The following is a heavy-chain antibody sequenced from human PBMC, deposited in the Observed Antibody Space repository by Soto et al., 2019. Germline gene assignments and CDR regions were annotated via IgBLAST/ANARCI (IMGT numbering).Heavy chain of an antibody. J-gene: IGHJ6*02. CDR2: ISSSGSNI. D-gene: IGHD3-10*01. Sequence: EVQLVESGGGLVQPGGSLRLSCAASGFTFSSYEMNWVRQAPGKGLEWVSYISSSGSNIYYADSVKGRFTISRDNAKNSLYLQMNSLRADDTAGYYCARGPRGYYYYYGMDVWGPGTTVTVSS. CDR1: GFTFSSYE. CDR3: ARGPRGYYYYYGMDV. V-gene: IGHV3-48*03.